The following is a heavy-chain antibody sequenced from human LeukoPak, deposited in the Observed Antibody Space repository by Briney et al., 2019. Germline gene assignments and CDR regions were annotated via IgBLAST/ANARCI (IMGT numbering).Heavy chain of an antibody. D-gene: IGHD2-8*01. CDR2: IRSKAYGGTT. CDR3: SNSPGYCTNGVCYTVDY. J-gene: IGHJ4*02. CDR1: GYTLGDYA. V-gene: IGHV3-49*03. Sequence: GETLRLTCTASGYTLGDYAMSRIRQAPGKGQDWVGFIRSKAYGGTTEYAASVKGRFTISRDDSKSIAYLQVNSLKTEDTAVYYCSNSPGYCTNGVCYTVDYWGQGSLVTVSS.